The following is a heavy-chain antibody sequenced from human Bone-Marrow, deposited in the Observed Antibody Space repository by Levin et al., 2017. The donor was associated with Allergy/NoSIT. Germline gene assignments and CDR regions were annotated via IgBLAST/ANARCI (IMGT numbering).Heavy chain of an antibody. D-gene: IGHD1-26*01. CDR2: IWYDGSDK. CDR1: GFTFRSFG. V-gene: IGHV3-33*01. CDR3: ARRLVPAGQSYYGMDV. J-gene: IGHJ6*02. Sequence: GGSLRLSCIASGFTFRSFGMHWVRQAPGKGLEWVAIIWYDGSDKYYADSVKGRFTISRDNSKNTLYLQMNGLRVEDTAVYYCARRLVPAGQSYYGMDVWGQGTTVIVSS.